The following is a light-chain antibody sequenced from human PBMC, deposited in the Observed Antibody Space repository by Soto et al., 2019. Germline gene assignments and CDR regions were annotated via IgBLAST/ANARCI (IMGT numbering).Light chain of an antibody. CDR2: KAS. J-gene: IGKJ1*01. V-gene: IGKV1-5*03. Sequence: DIQMTQSPSTLSASVGDRVTITCRASQSISSWLAWYQQKPGKAPKLLIYKASTLQSGVPSRFSGSGSATEFTLAISSLQPDDSATYYCQQYNDSWTFGQGTKVDIK. CDR3: QQYNDSWT. CDR1: QSISSW.